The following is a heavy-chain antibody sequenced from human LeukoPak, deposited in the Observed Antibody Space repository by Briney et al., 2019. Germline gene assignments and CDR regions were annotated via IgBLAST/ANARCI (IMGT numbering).Heavy chain of an antibody. V-gene: IGHV1-2*02. CDR3: ARSRGGDILTGYYYYYMDV. CDR2: INPNSGGT. CDR1: GYTFTGYY. J-gene: IGHJ6*03. D-gene: IGHD3-9*01. Sequence: ASVKVSCKASGYTFTGYYMHWVRQAPGQGLEWMGWINPNSGGTNYAQKFQGRVTMTRDTSISTAYMELSRLRSDDTAVYYCARSRGGDILTGYYYYYMDVWGKGTTVIVSS.